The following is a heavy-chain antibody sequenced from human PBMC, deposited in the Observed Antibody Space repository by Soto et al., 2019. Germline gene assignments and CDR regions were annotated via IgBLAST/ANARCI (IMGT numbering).Heavy chain of an antibody. J-gene: IGHJ3*02. Sequence: GSLRLSCAASGFTFSSYGMHWVRQAPGKGLEWVAVISYDGSNKYYADSVKGRFTISRDNSKNTLYLQMNSLRAEDTAVYYCAKMMGGCSGGSCYLADDAFDIWGQGTMVTVSS. D-gene: IGHD2-15*01. CDR2: ISYDGSNK. CDR1: GFTFSSYG. V-gene: IGHV3-30*18. CDR3: AKMMGGCSGGSCYLADDAFDI.